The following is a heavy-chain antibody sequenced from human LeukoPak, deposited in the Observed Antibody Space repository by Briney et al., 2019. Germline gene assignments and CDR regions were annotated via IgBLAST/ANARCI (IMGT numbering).Heavy chain of an antibody. J-gene: IGHJ6*03. V-gene: IGHV4-38-2*01. CDR1: TYSISSGYY. CDR2: IFHSGST. D-gene: IGHD1-26*01. Sequence: PSETLSRTCAVSTYSISSGYYWGWVRQPPGKGLEWIGSIFHSGSTYYNPSLKSRVTISVDTSKNQFSLKLTSVTAADTAVYYCARRSPYYYMDVWGKGTTVTVSS. CDR3: ARRSPYYYMDV.